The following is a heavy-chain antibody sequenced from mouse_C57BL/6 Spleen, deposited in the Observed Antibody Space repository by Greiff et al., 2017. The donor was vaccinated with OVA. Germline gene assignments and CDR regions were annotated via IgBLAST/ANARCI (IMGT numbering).Heavy chain of an antibody. Sequence: QVQLKQPGAELVKPGASVKLSCKASGYTFTSYWMHWVKQRPGRGLEWIGRIDPNSGGTKYNEKFKSKATLTVDKPSSTAYMQLSSLTSEDSAVYYCARVGDYWYFDVWGTGTTVTVSS. V-gene: IGHV1-72*01. CDR3: ARVGDYWYFDV. CDR2: IDPNSGGT. CDR1: GYTFTSYW. J-gene: IGHJ1*03.